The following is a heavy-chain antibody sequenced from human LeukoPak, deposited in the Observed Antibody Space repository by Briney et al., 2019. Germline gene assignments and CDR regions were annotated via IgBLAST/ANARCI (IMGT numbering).Heavy chain of an antibody. D-gene: IGHD3-22*01. CDR2: ISSSSSYI. CDR3: ARDSSGYYYYDY. J-gene: IGHJ4*02. Sequence: GGSLRLSCAASGFTFSSYSMNWVRQAPGKGLEWVSSISSSSSYIYYADSVKGRFTISRDNAKNSLYLQMNSLRAEDTAVYYWARDSSGYYYYDYWGQGTLVTVSS. V-gene: IGHV3-21*01. CDR1: GFTFSSYS.